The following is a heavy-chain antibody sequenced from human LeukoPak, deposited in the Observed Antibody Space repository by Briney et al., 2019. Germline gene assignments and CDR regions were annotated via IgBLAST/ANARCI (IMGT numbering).Heavy chain of an antibody. V-gene: IGHV4-39*07. J-gene: IGHJ4*02. CDR1: GGSISSSSYY. CDR3: ARGGMAAGTLWY. CDR2: IYYSGST. D-gene: IGHD6-13*01. Sequence: PSETLSLTCTVSGGSISSSSYYWGWIRQPPGKGLEWIGSIYYSGSTYYNPSLKSRVTISVDTSKNQFSLKLSSVTAADTAVYYCARGGMAAGTLWYWGQGTLVTVSS.